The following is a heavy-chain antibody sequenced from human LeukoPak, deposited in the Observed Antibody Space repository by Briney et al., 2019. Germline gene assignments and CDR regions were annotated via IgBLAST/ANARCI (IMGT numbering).Heavy chain of an antibody. CDR3: ARREMTMATIFGLYGMDV. CDR2: INAGNGNT. Sequence: GASVKVSCKASGGTFSSYAMHWVRQAPGQRLEWMGWINAGNGNTKYSQKFQGRVTITRDTSASTAYMELSSLRSEDTAVYYCARREMTMATIFGLYGMDVWGQGTTVTVSS. J-gene: IGHJ6*02. CDR1: GGTFSSYA. D-gene: IGHD5-24*01. V-gene: IGHV1-3*01.